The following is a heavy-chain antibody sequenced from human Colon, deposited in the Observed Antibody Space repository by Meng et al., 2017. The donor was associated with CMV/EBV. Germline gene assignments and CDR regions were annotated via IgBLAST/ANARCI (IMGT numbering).Heavy chain of an antibody. V-gene: IGHV3-30*04. D-gene: IGHD2/OR15-2a*01. J-gene: IGHJ4*02. Sequence: GESLKISCSPSGFTFDSYAMHWVRQTPGKGLGWVALISFDGRNTYYADSVKGRFTISRDNFKVTLYLHMNTVRPEDTAVYYCARAGLSLHNYLDYWGQGTLVTVSS. CDR2: ISFDGRNT. CDR1: GFTFDSYA. CDR3: ARAGLSLHNYLDY.